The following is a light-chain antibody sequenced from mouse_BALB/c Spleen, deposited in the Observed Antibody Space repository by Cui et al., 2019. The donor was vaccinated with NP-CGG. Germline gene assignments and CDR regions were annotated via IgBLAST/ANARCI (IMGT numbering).Light chain of an antibody. J-gene: IGLJ1*01. V-gene: IGLV1*01. Sequence: QAVVTQEPAPTPSPGETVTLTCRSNTGAVTTSNYANWVQEKPDHLFTGLIGGTNNRAPGVPARFSGSLIGDKAALTITGAQTEDEAIYFCALWYSNHWVFGGGTKLTVL. CDR3: ALWYSNHWV. CDR2: GTN. CDR1: TGAVTTSNY.